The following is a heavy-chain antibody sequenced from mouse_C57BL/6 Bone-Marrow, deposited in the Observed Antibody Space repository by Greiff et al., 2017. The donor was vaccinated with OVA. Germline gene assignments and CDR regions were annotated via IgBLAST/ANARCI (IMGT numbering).Heavy chain of an antibody. D-gene: IGHD1-1*01. CDR1: GFTFSDYG. CDR2: ISSGSSTI. V-gene: IGHV5-17*01. CDR3: ARDYGSSFWWYFDV. J-gene: IGHJ1*03. Sequence: DVHLVESGGGLVKPGGSLKLSCAASGFTFSDYGMHWVRQAPEKGLEWVAYISSGSSTIYYADTVKGRSTISRDNAKNTLFLQMTSLRSEDTAMYYGARDYGSSFWWYFDVWGTGTTVTVSS.